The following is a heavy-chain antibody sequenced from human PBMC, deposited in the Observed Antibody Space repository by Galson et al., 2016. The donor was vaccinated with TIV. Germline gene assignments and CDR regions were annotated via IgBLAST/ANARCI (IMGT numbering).Heavy chain of an antibody. CDR3: AGATNYYDNWFDP. CDR1: GGKFSSYV. CDR2: IIPIFGTT. Sequence: ASGGKFSSYVISWVRQAPGQGLEWMGRIIPIFGTTKYAQKFQGRVTITADESTDTAYVELNSLTSEDTAVYYWAGATNYYDNWFDPWGQGTLGTVSS. V-gene: IGHV1-69*15. D-gene: IGHD3-10*01. J-gene: IGHJ5*02.